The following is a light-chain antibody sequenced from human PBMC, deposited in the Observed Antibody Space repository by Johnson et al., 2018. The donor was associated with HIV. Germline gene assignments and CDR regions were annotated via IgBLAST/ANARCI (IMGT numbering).Light chain of an antibody. J-gene: IGLJ1*01. CDR3: GTWDSSLILYV. CDR2: ENN. V-gene: IGLV1-51*02. CDR1: SSNIGNNY. Sequence: QSVLTQPPSVSAAPGQKVTISCSGSSSNIGNNYVSWYQQLPGTAPKLLIYENNKRPSGIPDRFSGSKSGTSATLAITGLQTGDEADYYCGTWDSSLILYVFGNGTKVTVL.